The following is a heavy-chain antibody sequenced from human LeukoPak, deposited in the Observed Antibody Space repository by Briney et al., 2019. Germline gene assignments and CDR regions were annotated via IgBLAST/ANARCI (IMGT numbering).Heavy chain of an antibody. V-gene: IGHV1-69*13. CDR1: GGTFSSYA. D-gene: IGHD6-13*01. CDR2: IIPIFGTA. Sequence: GASVKVSCKAPGGTFSSYAISWVRQAPGQGLEWMGGIIPIFGTANYAQKFQGRVTITADESTSTAYMELSSLRSEDTAVYYCARGGIAAAGYFDYWGQGTLVTVSS. J-gene: IGHJ4*02. CDR3: ARGGIAAAGYFDY.